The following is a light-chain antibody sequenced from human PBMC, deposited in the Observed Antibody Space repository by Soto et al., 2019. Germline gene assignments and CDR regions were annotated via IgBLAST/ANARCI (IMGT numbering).Light chain of an antibody. CDR1: QSLVSSDGNTY. CDR3: MQGTHWPIT. J-gene: IGKJ5*01. V-gene: IGKV2-30*01. Sequence: DVVMPQSPLSLPVTLGQPASISCRSSQSLVSSDGNTYLNWFQQRPGQSPRRLIYKVSNRDSGVPDRFSGSGSGTDFTLKISRVEAEDVGVYYGMQGTHWPITFGQGTRLEIK. CDR2: KVS.